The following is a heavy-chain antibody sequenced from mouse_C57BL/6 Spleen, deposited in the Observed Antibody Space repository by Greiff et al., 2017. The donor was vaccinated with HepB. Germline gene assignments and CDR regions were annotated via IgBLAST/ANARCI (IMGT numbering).Heavy chain of an antibody. J-gene: IGHJ4*01. CDR2: IRSKSSNYAT. CDR3: VRDNALRSSYAMDY. CDR1: GFTFNTYA. V-gene: IGHV10-3*01. Sequence: EVQVVESGGGLVQPKGSLKLSCAASGFTFNTYAMHWVRQAPGKGLEWVARIRSKSSNYATYYADSVKDRFTISRDDSQSMLYLQMNNLKTEDTAMYYCVRDNALRSSYAMDYWGQGTSVTVSS.